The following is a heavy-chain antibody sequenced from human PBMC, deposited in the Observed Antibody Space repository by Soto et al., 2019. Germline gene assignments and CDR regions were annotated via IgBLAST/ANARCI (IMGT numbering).Heavy chain of an antibody. Sequence: SETLSLTCAVYGGSFSGYYWSWIRQPPGKGLEWIGEINHSGSTNYNPSLKSRVTISVDTSKNQFSLKLSSVTAADTAVYYCAREESGYWRRTYYFDYWGQGTLVTVSS. CDR2: INHSGST. CDR1: GGSFSGYY. D-gene: IGHD3-3*01. CDR3: AREESGYWRRTYYFDY. J-gene: IGHJ4*02. V-gene: IGHV4-34*01.